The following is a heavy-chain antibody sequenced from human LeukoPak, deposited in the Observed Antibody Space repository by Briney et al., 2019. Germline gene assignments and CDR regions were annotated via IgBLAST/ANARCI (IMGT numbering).Heavy chain of an antibody. Sequence: PGGSLRLSCAASGFTFSSFEMNWVRQVPGKGLEWVPYIENSGSRTYHADSVKGRFTISRDNAKNSLYLQLNSLRAEDTAVYYGAALYFGKGVYWGQGTLVTVSS. CDR3: AALYFGKGVY. J-gene: IGHJ4*02. CDR1: GFTFSSFE. D-gene: IGHD2-2*02. CDR2: IENSGSRT. V-gene: IGHV3-48*03.